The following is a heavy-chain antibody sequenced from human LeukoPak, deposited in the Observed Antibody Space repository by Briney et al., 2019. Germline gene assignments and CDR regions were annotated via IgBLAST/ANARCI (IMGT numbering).Heavy chain of an antibody. J-gene: IGHJ4*02. Sequence: GGSLRLSCAASGFTFSDYHMSWIRQAPGKGLEWVSYISSSGSTIYYADSVKGRFTISRDNAKNSLYLQMNSLRAEDTAVYYCARDSITMVRGVIITLPSDYWGQGTLVTVSS. CDR2: ISSSGSTI. D-gene: IGHD3-10*01. CDR1: GFTFSDYH. V-gene: IGHV3-11*01. CDR3: ARDSITMVRGVIITLPSDY.